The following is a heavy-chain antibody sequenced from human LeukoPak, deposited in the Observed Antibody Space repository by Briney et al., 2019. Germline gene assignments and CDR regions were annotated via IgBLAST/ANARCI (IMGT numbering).Heavy chain of an antibody. CDR1: GFTLSNYA. D-gene: IGHD2-8*01. Sequence: PGGSLRLSCVASGFTLSNYAMSWVRQAPGKGLEWVSTVTGLSERTFYADSVKGRFTIYRDNSKNTVYLQMNSLRADDTAMYHCAKDTPLIGHTNGWSSNYFDYWGQGTLVTASS. CDR3: AKDTPLIGHTNGWSSNYFDY. V-gene: IGHV3-23*01. J-gene: IGHJ4*02. CDR2: VTGLSERT.